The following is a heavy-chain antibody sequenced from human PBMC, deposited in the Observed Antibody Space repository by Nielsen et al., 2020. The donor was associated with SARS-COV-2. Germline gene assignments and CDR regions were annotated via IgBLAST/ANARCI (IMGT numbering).Heavy chain of an antibody. Sequence: GGSLRLSCAASGFTVSSNYMSWVRQAPGKGLEWVSVIYSGGSTYYADSVKGRFTISRDNSKNTLYLQMNSLRAEDTAVYYCARGGAAAPYYYYGMDVWGQGTTATVSS. D-gene: IGHD6-13*01. V-gene: IGHV3-66*01. CDR3: ARGGAAAPYYYYGMDV. CDR2: IYSGGST. J-gene: IGHJ6*02. CDR1: GFTVSSNY.